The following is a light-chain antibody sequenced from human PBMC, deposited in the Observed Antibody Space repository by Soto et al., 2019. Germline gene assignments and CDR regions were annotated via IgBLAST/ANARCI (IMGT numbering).Light chain of an antibody. CDR2: DVS. Sequence: QSALTQPASVSGSPGQSITISCTGTSSDIGGYNSVSWYQHHPGKAPKLMIYDVSNRPSGVSNRFSGSKSGNTASLTISGLQAEDEADYYCSSYTSRSTLGVFGAGTKLTVL. J-gene: IGLJ2*01. CDR3: SSYTSRSTLGV. V-gene: IGLV2-14*03. CDR1: SSDIGGYNS.